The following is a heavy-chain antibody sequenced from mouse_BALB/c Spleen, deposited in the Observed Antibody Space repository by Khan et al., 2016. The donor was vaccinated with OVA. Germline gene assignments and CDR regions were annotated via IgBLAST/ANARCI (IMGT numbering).Heavy chain of an antibody. CDR3: VRHGTNYRKDGLFAY. V-gene: IGHV1-4*01. CDR2: IIPSNGYT. CDR1: GYTFTSYT. D-gene: IGHD1-2*01. Sequence: QVQLQQSGAELARPGASVKMSCKVSGYTFTSYTIHWLKLRSGQGLEWIGYIIPSNGYTNYTQKFKDKATLTGDKSSTTAYMQLSSLTSEDSAVYNCVRHGTNYRKDGLFAYWGQGTLVTVPA. J-gene: IGHJ3*01.